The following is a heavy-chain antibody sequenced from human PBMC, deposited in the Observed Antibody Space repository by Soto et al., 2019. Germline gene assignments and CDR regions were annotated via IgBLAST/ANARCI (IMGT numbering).Heavy chain of an antibody. CDR3: ARPRDSGSYYYSFDS. CDR1: GYTFTHYW. V-gene: IGHV5-51*01. J-gene: IGHJ4*02. Sequence: PGECLKISCKTSGYTFTHYWLAWVRQMPGGGLEWGGISYPGDSRVRYSPSFQGRVTISADKSITTASLHWTSLQASDTATYFCARPRDSGSYYYSFDSWGQGTLVTVSS. CDR2: SYPGDSRV. D-gene: IGHD1-26*01.